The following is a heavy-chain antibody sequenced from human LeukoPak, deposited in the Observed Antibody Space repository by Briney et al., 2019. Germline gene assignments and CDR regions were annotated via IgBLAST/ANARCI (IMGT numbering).Heavy chain of an antibody. CDR3: ARADCSGGSCYRGYYYYYMDV. J-gene: IGHJ6*03. D-gene: IGHD2-15*01. V-gene: IGHV1-8*02. CDR2: MNPNSGIT. CDR1: GYTFTNYD. Sequence: ASVKVSCKASGYTFTNYDINWVRQATGQGLEWMGWMNPNSGITAYAQKFQGRVTMTRDTSISTAYMELSRLRSDDTAVYYCARADCSGGSCYRGYYYYYMDVWGKGTTVTISS.